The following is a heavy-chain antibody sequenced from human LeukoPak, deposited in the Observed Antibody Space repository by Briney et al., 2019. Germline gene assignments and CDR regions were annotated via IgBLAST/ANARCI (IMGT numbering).Heavy chain of an antibody. Sequence: SGPTLVNPTQTLTLTCTFSGFSFSSGGVGVGWIRQPPGGALERLGVIYENDEKLYSSSLQNRLSITKDNSKNQVVLTMANMDPVDTATYYCAHRHRGVASDIWGQGTMVTVSS. CDR2: IYENDEK. CDR1: GFSFSSGGVG. CDR3: AHRHRGVASDI. J-gene: IGHJ3*02. V-gene: IGHV2-5*01. D-gene: IGHD2-15*01.